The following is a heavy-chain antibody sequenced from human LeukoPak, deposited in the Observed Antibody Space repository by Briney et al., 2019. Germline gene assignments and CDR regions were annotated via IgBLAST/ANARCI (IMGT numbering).Heavy chain of an antibody. J-gene: IGHJ4*02. V-gene: IGHV3-48*01. CDR3: ARDISYYDSSPRGY. CDR1: GFTFSSYS. D-gene: IGHD3-22*01. CDR2: ISSSSSTI. Sequence: PGGSLRLSCAASGFTFSSYSMNWVRQAPGKGLEWVSSISSSSSTIYYADSVKGRFTISRDNAKNSLYLQMNSLRAEDTAVYYCARDISYYDSSPRGYWGQGTLVTVSS.